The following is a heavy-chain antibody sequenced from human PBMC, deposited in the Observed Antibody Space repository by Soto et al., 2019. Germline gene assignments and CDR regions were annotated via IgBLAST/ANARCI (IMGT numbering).Heavy chain of an antibody. CDR2: IYYSGST. J-gene: IGHJ4*02. CDR3: AREVAGTSTFDY. V-gene: IGHV4-31*03. Sequence: PSETLSLTCSVSGGSISSGGYYCSWIPQHPGKGLEWIGYIYYSGSTYYNQSLKSRVTISVDTSKNQFSLKLSSVTAADTAVYYCAREVAGTSTFDYWGQGTLVTVSS. CDR1: GGSISSGGYY. D-gene: IGHD2-15*01.